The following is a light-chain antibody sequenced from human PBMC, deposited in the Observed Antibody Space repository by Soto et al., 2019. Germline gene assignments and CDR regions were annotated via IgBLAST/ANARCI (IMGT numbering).Light chain of an antibody. CDR1: QSVSSY. J-gene: IGKJ5*01. Sequence: EIVLTQSPATLSLSPGERATLSCRASQSVSSYLAWYQQKPGQAPRLLIYDASNRATGIPARFSGSGSGTDXXLXXXSLEPEDXXVYYCQQRSNWITFGQGTRLEIK. V-gene: IGKV3-11*01. CDR3: QQRSNWIT. CDR2: DAS.